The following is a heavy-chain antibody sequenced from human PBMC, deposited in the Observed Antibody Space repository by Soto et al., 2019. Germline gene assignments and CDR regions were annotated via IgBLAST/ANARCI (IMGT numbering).Heavy chain of an antibody. Sequence: SETLSLTCTVSGGSISSGDYYWSWIRQPPGKGLEWIGYIYYSGSTYYNPSLKSRVTISVDTSKNQFSLKLSSVTAADTALYYCARRYSGTEDDNWFDPWGQGTLVTVSS. V-gene: IGHV4-30-4*01. CDR2: IYYSGST. J-gene: IGHJ5*02. D-gene: IGHD1-26*01. CDR1: GGSISSGDYY. CDR3: ARRYSGTEDDNWFDP.